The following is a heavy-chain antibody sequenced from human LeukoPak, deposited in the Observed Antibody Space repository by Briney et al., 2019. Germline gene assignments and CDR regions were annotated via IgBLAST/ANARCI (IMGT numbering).Heavy chain of an antibody. CDR2: IYSGGTT. Sequence: GGSLRLSCAASGFSVSSNYMSWVRQAPGKGLEWVSVIYSGGTTYYADSVKGRFTISRDNSKDTVYLQMNSLRTDDTAVYYCARGGHYYYMDVWGKGTTVTISS. CDR1: GFSVSSNY. J-gene: IGHJ6*03. D-gene: IGHD3/OR15-3a*01. V-gene: IGHV3-53*01. CDR3: ARGGHYYYMDV.